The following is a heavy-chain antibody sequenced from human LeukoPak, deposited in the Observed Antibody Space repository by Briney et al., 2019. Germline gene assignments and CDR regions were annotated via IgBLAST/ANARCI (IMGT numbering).Heavy chain of an antibody. Sequence: PGGSLRLSCAASGFTFSSYWMHWVRQAPGKGLVWVSRIHSDGGSTYYADSVKGRFTISRDNAKNSLYLQMNSLRAEDTAVYYCARGWPYGSGSTSENWGQGTLVTVSS. J-gene: IGHJ4*02. V-gene: IGHV3-74*01. D-gene: IGHD3-10*01. CDR3: ARGWPYGSGSTSEN. CDR1: GFTFSSYW. CDR2: IHSDGGST.